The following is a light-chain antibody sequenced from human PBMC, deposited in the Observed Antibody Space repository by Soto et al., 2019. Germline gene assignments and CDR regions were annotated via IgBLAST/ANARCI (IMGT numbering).Light chain of an antibody. CDR1: QTSVTW. J-gene: IGKJ5*01. CDR3: QQANSFPIT. CDR2: KAS. V-gene: IGKV1-5*03. Sequence: DIQMTQSPSTLSGSVGDAVPSTSRSSQTSVTWLAGYQQKPGKAPKLLIYKASTLKSGVPSRFSGSGSGTDFTLTISSLQPEDFATYYCQQANSFPITFGQGTRLEIK.